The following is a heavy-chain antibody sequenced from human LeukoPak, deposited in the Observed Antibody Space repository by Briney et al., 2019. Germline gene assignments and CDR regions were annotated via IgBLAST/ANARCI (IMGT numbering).Heavy chain of an antibody. CDR1: GFSFRGNA. J-gene: IGHJ4*02. CDR2: IWYDGSNE. CDR3: ARGGMSARPDY. Sequence: GGSLRLSCAASGFSFRGNAMHWVRQAPGKGLEWLAIIWYDGSNEYYAGSVKGRFTISRDNSKNTLYLQMNSLRAEDTALYYCARGGMSARPDYWGQGTLVTVSS. V-gene: IGHV3-33*01. D-gene: IGHD6-6*01.